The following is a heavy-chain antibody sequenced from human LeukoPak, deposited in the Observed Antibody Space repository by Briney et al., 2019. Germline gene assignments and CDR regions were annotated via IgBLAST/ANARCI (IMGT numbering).Heavy chain of an antibody. CDR3: ASLRKSGYCSSTSSPRPARYYYYGMDV. V-gene: IGHV1-46*01. J-gene: IGHJ6*02. CDR2: INPSGGST. Sequence: ASVKVSCKASGYTFTSYYMHWVRQAPGQGLEWMGIINPSGGSTSYAQKFQGRVTMTRDTSTSTVYMELSSLRSEDTAVYYCASLRKSGYCSSTSSPRPARYYYYGMDVWGQGTTVTVSS. CDR1: GYTFTSYY. D-gene: IGHD2-2*03.